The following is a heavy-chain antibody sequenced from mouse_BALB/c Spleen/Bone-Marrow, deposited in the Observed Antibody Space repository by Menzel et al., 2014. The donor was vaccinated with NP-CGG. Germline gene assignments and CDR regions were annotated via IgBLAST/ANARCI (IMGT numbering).Heavy chain of an antibody. Sequence: QVQLQQPGAELVKPGASVKLSCKASGYTFTSYWMYREKQRPGQGLEWIGEINPSNGRTNYNEKFKSKATLTVDKSSSTADMQLSSLTSEDSAVYCCASPYYGPYFDYWGQGTTLTVSS. CDR3: ASPYYGPYFDY. CDR1: GYTFTSYW. D-gene: IGHD1-2*01. J-gene: IGHJ2*01. CDR2: INPSNGRT. V-gene: IGHV1S81*02.